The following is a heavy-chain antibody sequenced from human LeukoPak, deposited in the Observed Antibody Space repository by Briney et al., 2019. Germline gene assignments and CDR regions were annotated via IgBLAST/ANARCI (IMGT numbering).Heavy chain of an antibody. CDR2: ISAYNGNT. CDR3: ARDGPSIVVVPSAMSPTTSFDY. CDR1: GYTFSSYA. D-gene: IGHD2-2*01. V-gene: IGHV1-18*01. J-gene: IGHJ4*02. Sequence: GASVKVSCKASGYTFSSYAITWVRQAPGQGLEWMGWISAYNGNTNYAQNLQGRVTMTTDTSTRTAYMELRSLRSDDTAVYFCARDGPSIVVVPSAMSPTTSFDYWGQGTLVTVSS.